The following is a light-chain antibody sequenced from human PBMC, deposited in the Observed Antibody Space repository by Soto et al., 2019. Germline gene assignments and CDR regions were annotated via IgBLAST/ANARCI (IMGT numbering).Light chain of an antibody. Sequence: QSALTQPASVSGSPGQSITISCTGTSSDVGRFNLVSWYQHHPGKGPRLIIYGVNKRPSGASNRFSGSKSGNTASLTISGLQPEDEADYYCWSYADATSVVFGGGTKLTVL. CDR1: SSDVGRFNL. J-gene: IGLJ3*02. CDR3: WSYADATSVV. V-gene: IGLV2-23*02. CDR2: GVN.